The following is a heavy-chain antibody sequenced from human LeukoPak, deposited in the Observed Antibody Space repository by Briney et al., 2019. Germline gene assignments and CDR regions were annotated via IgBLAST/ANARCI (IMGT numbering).Heavy chain of an antibody. J-gene: IGHJ6*02. D-gene: IGHD1-26*01. V-gene: IGHV1-46*01. CDR1: GYTFTSYY. Sequence: GASVKVSCKASGYTFTSYYMHWVRQAPGQGLEWMGIINPSGGITSYAQKFQGRVTMTRDTSTSTVYMELSSLRSEDTAVYYCVRGQGGSYYYSGMDVWGQGTTVTVSS. CDR2: INPSGGIT. CDR3: VRGQGGSYYYSGMDV.